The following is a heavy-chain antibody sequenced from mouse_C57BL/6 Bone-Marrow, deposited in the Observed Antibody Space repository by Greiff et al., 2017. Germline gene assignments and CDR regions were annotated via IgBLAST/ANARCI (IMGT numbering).Heavy chain of an antibody. V-gene: IGHV5-9-1*02. Sequence: EVMLVESGEGLVKPGGSLKLSCAASGFTFSSYAMSWVRQTPEKRLEWVAYISSGGDYIYYAATVKGRFTISRDNARNTLYLQMSSLKSEDTAMYYCTRDRKGGVFDYWGQGTTLTVSS. CDR3: TRDRKGGVFDY. CDR2: ISSGGDYI. J-gene: IGHJ2*01. D-gene: IGHD1-1*02. CDR1: GFTFSSYA.